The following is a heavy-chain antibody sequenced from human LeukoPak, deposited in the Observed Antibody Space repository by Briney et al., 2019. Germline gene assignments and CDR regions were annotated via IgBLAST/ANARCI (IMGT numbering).Heavy chain of an antibody. Sequence: TGGSLRPSCAASGFTFSSYGMSWVRQAPGKGLEWVSAISGSGGSTYYADSVKGRFTISRDNSKNTLYLQMNSLRAEDTAVYYCAMATRWLNFDYWGQGTLVTVSS. V-gene: IGHV3-23*01. CDR2: ISGSGGST. CDR1: GFTFSSYG. CDR3: AMATRWLNFDY. D-gene: IGHD5-24*01. J-gene: IGHJ4*02.